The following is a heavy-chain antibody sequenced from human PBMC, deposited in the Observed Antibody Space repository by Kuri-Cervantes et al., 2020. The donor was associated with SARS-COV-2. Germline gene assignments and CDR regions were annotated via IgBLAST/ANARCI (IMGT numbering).Heavy chain of an antibody. D-gene: IGHD3-3*01. V-gene: IGHV5-51*01. J-gene: IGHJ4*02. CDR1: GYSFTSYW. CDR2: IYPGDSDT. Sequence: GESLKISCKGSGYSFTSYWIGWVRQMPGKGLEWMGIIYPGDSDTRYSPSFQGQVTISADKSISTAYLQWSSLKAPDTAMYYCARSITIFGVVTQNYFDYWGQGTLVTVSS. CDR3: ARSITIFGVVTQNYFDY.